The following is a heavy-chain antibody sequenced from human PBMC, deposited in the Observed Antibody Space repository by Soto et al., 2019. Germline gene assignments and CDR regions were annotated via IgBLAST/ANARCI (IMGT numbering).Heavy chain of an antibody. D-gene: IGHD2-15*01. V-gene: IGHV1-46*01. CDR2: INPRTGST. Sequence: QVQLVQSGADVKKPGTSVKVSCKAAGYSFTNYCWYWVRQAPGQGLEWMGMINPRTGSTRYAQKFQDRVTLTRDTSTTTVYLELSTLISEDPAVYYCARDGGLLTAIWHYDHWGPGTLVTVSS. CDR1: GYSFTNYC. J-gene: IGHJ2*01. CDR3: ARDGGLLTAIWHYDH.